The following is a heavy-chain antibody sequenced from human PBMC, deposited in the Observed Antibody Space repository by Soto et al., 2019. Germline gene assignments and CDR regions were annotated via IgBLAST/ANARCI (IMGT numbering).Heavy chain of an antibody. CDR3: AKQRKYRAYYYPMDV. CDR1: GFTFSSYG. CDR2: ISGISGRT. V-gene: IGHV3-23*01. J-gene: IGHJ6*02. Sequence: EMQLLESGGGLVQPGGSLRLSCVASGFTFSSYGMSWVRQAPGKGLEWVAGISGISGRTDYAGSVKGRFTISRDNSNNILYLQLNSLRAEDTAIYYCAKQRKYRAYYYPMDVWGQGATVTVSS. D-gene: IGHD5-18*01.